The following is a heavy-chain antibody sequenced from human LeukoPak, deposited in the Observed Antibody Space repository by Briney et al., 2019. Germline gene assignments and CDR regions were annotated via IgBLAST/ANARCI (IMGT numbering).Heavy chain of an antibody. CDR2: ISYDGTNK. V-gene: IGHV3-30*19. D-gene: IGHD2-21*02. CDR3: ARESPACGEDCYFDY. Sequence: GGSLGLSCAAPGFMFHDYAIHWVRQAPGRGLEWVAGISYDGTNKYYADSVKGRFTISRDNSKNTLYLQMNSLRTDDTAVYYCARESPACGEDCYFDYWGQGTLVTVSS. J-gene: IGHJ4*02. CDR1: GFMFHDYA.